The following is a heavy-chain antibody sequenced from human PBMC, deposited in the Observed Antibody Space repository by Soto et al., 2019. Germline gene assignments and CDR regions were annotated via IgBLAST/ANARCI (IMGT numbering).Heavy chain of an antibody. V-gene: IGHV3-30*03. CDR3: ATNRKRFLESGSAFDY. D-gene: IGHD3-3*01. CDR2: ISYDGSNK. CDR1: GFTFSSYG. J-gene: IGHJ4*02. Sequence: GGSLRLSCAASGFTFSSYGMHWVRQAPGKGLEWVAVISYDGSNKYYADSVKGRFTISRDNSKNTLYLQMNSLRPEDTAVYYCATNRKRFLESGSAFDYWGQGTLVTVSS.